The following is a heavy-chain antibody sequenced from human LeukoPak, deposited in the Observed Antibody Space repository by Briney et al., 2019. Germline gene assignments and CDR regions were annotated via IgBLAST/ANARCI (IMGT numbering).Heavy chain of an antibody. D-gene: IGHD3-10*01. CDR1: GFTFISYG. Sequence: GGSLRLSCAASGFTFISYGMHCVRQAPGKGLEWVAFIRYDGSNKYYADSVKGRFTISRDNSKNTLYLQMNSLRAEDTAVYYCAKGLTLNFISYYFDYWGQGTLVTVSS. CDR3: AKGLTLNFISYYFDY. CDR2: IRYDGSNK. V-gene: IGHV3-30*02. J-gene: IGHJ4*02.